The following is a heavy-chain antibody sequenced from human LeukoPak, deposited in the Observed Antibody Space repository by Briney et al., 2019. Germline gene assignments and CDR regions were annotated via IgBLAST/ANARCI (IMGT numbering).Heavy chain of an antibody. CDR2: ISYDGSNK. CDR3: ARDIVIVTLKGLD. V-gene: IGHV3-30*04. CDR1: GFTFSSYA. J-gene: IGHJ4*02. Sequence: SGGSLRLSCAASGFTFSSYAMHWVRQAPGKGLEWVAVISYDGSNKYYADSVKGRFTISRDNSKNTLYLQMNSLRAEDTAVYYCARDIVIVTLKGLDWGQGTLVTVSS. D-gene: IGHD3-16*02.